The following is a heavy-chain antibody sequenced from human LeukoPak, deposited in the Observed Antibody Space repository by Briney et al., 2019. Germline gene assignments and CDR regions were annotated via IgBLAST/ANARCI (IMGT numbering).Heavy chain of an antibody. J-gene: IGHJ4*02. CDR3: ASDIAVAGTNY. D-gene: IGHD6-19*01. Sequence: GGSLRLSCAASGFTFSSCGMHWVRQAPGKGLVWVSRINSDGSSTSYGGSVKGRFTISRDNAKNTLYLQMNSLRAEDTAVYYCASDIAVAGTNYWGQGTLVTVSS. CDR1: GFTFSSCG. CDR2: INSDGSST. V-gene: IGHV3-74*01.